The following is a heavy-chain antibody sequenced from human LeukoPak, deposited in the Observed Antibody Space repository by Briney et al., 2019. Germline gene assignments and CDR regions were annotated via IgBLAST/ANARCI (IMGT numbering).Heavy chain of an antibody. CDR3: ATDRGWRTSGYYLYYFES. J-gene: IGHJ4*02. CDR1: GFIFTNYF. D-gene: IGHD3-3*01. V-gene: IGHV3-7*01. CDR2: IKHDGSEK. Sequence: PGGSLRLSCAASGFIFTNYFMSWVRQAPGKGLEWVASIKHDGSEKYYVDSVRGRFTISRDNTMNSLYLQMSSLRAEDTAVYYCATDRGWRTSGYYLYYFESWGQGTLVTVSS.